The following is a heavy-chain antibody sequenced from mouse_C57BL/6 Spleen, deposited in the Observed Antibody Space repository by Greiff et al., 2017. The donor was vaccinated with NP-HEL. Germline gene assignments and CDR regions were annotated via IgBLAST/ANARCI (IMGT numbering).Heavy chain of an antibody. J-gene: IGHJ2*01. Sequence: QVQLQQPGAELVKPGASVKLSCKASGYTFTSYWMHWVKQRPGRGLEWIGNINPSNGGTNYNEKFKSKATLTVDKSSSTAYMQLSSLTSEDSAVYYCARVPSYCSNSFDYWGQGTTLTVSS. CDR2: INPSNGGT. V-gene: IGHV1-53*01. CDR3: ARVPSYCSNSFDY. D-gene: IGHD2-5*01. CDR1: GYTFTSYW.